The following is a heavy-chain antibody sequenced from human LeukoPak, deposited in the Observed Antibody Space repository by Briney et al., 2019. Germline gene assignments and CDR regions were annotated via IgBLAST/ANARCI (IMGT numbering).Heavy chain of an antibody. CDR1: GFTFSSYG. J-gene: IGHJ4*02. D-gene: IGHD3-22*01. V-gene: IGHV3-33*06. CDR2: IWYDGSNK. Sequence: PGGSLRLSCAASGFTFSSYGMYWVRQAPGKGLEWVAVIWYDGSNKYYADSVKGRFTISRDNSKNTLYLQMNSLRAEDTAVYHCAKNLYDSSGYYYLFDYWGQGTLVTVSS. CDR3: AKNLYDSSGYYYLFDY.